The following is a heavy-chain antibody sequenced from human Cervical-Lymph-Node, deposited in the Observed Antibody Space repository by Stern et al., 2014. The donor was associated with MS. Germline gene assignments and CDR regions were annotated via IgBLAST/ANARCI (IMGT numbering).Heavy chain of an antibody. CDR3: SRGGNKYNNNWFDP. Sequence: EVQLVESGGGLIQTGRSLRLSCTSSGFTFGDYGMSWFRQAPGKGLEWVGFIGGKDFAGTLDYAASVKGRFTISRDDSKSIAYLEMNSLKTEDTAVYFCSRGGNKYNNNWFDPWGQGTLVTVSS. J-gene: IGHJ5*02. CDR2: IGGKDFAGTL. V-gene: IGHV3-49*03. D-gene: IGHD1-14*01. CDR1: GFTFGDYG.